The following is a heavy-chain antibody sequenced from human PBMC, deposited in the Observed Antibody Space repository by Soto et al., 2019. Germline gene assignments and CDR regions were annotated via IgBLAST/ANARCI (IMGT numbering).Heavy chain of an antibody. Sequence: PGGSLRLSCAASGFTFSSYSMNWVRQAPGKGLEWVSSISSSSSYIYYADSVKGRFTISRDNAKNSLYLQMNSLRAEDTAVYYCARERSSGYPPGWFDPWGQGTLVTVSS. CDR1: GFTFSSYS. V-gene: IGHV3-21*01. D-gene: IGHD3-22*01. CDR2: ISSSSSYI. CDR3: ARERSSGYPPGWFDP. J-gene: IGHJ5*02.